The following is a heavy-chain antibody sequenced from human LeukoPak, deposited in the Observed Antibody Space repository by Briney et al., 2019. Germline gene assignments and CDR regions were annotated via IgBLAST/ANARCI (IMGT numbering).Heavy chain of an antibody. J-gene: IGHJ4*02. V-gene: IGHV3-48*03. CDR1: GFTFSSYE. Sequence: GGSLRPSCAASGFTFSSYEMNWVRQAPGKGLEWVSYISSSGSTIYYADSVKGRFTISRDNAKNSLYLQMNSLRAEDTAVYYCAREGRITMVRGGGVDYWGQGTLVTVSS. CDR2: ISSSGSTI. D-gene: IGHD3-10*01. CDR3: AREGRITMVRGGGVDY.